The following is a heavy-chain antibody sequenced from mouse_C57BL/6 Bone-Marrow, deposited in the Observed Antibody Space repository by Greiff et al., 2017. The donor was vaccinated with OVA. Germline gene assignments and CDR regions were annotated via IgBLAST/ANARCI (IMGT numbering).Heavy chain of an antibody. CDR3: TPVPY. D-gene: IGHD5-1*01. V-gene: IGHV6-3*01. J-gene: IGHJ2*01. CDR2: IRLKSDNYAT. CDR1: GFTFSNYW. Sequence: EVKLMESGGGLVQPGGSMKLSCVASGFTFSNYWMNWVRQSPEKGLEWVAQIRLKSDNYATHYAESVKGRFTISRDDSNSSVYLQMNNLRAEDTGIYYCTPVPYWGQGTTLTVSS.